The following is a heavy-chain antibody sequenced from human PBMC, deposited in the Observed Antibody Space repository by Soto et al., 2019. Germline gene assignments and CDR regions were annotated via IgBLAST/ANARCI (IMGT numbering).Heavy chain of an antibody. CDR3: AREGGESSDGLYYFDS. Sequence: QVQLQESGPGLVKPSETLSLTCTVSGASISSNYWSWIRQPPGRGLEWIGYLYYIGSTDYNPSLKSRVNISIDTSKNQVSLSLTSVTAADTAVYYCAREGGESSDGLYYFDSWGQGSLVTVSS. J-gene: IGHJ4*02. D-gene: IGHD3-16*01. CDR2: LYYIGST. V-gene: IGHV4-59*01. CDR1: GASISSNY.